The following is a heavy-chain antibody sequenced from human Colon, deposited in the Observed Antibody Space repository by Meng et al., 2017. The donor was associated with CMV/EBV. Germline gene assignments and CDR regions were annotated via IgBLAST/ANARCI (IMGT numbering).Heavy chain of an antibody. V-gene: IGHV4-34*01. J-gene: IGHJ4*02. CDR3: AGGSYQAWELLHY. Sequence: QGQPQQWVVGLLTSSETLSPTCAVYGGSFSEYYWSWIRHHPGRGVEWIGEIRHSGSTSDSYNSSLKSRVTISIDTSKNQFSLELTSVTAADTAVYYCAGGSYQAWELLHYWGQGTLVTVSS. CDR1: GGSFSEYY. D-gene: IGHD1-26*01. CDR2: IRHSGSTSD.